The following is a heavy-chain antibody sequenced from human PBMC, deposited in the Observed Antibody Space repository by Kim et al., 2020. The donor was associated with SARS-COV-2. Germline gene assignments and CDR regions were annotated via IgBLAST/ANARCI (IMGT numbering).Heavy chain of an antibody. Sequence: SETLSPTCTVSGGSINSGDYSWNWIRQPPGKGLEWIGYISYSGNTYYNPSFKSRVTLSADTSKNQFSLELSSVTAADTAVYYCARDKEYSYGHGDYYYGMDVWGQGTTVTVSS. CDR2: ISYSGNT. V-gene: IGHV4-30-4*01. CDR1: GGSINSGDYS. J-gene: IGHJ6*02. D-gene: IGHD5-18*01. CDR3: ARDKEYSYGHGDYYYGMDV.